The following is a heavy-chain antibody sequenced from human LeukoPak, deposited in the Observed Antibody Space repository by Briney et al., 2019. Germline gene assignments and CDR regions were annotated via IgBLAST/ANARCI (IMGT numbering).Heavy chain of an antibody. V-gene: IGHV3-30*02. Sequence: PGGSLRLSCAASGFTFSSYGMHWVRQAPGKGLEWVAFIRYDGSNKYNADSVKGRFTISRDNSKNTLYLQMNSLRAEDTAVYYCAKDFYVGSADAFDIWGQGTMVTVSS. D-gene: IGHD2/OR15-2a*01. CDR1: GFTFSSYG. CDR3: AKDFYVGSADAFDI. CDR2: IRYDGSNK. J-gene: IGHJ3*02.